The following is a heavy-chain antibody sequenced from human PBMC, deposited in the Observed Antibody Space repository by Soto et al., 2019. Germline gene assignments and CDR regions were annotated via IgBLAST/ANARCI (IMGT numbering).Heavy chain of an antibody. CDR2: ISSSSSYI. CDR1: GFTFSSYS. D-gene: IGHD6-19*01. Sequence: GGSLRLSCAASGFTFSSYSMNWVRQAPGKGLEWVSSISSSSSYIYYADSVKGRFTIPRDNAKNSLYLQMNSLRAEDTAVYYCAREVVVAGYYGMDVWGQGTTVTVSS. CDR3: AREVVVAGYYGMDV. J-gene: IGHJ6*02. V-gene: IGHV3-21*01.